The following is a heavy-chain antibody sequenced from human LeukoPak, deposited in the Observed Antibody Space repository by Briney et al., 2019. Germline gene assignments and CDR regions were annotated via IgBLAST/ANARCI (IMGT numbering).Heavy chain of an antibody. J-gene: IGHJ4*02. CDR3: ARGVLRRYYDSSGYCCYFDY. Sequence: SETLSLTCTVSAGSISSYHWSWIRQHPGKGLEWIGYIYYSGSTYYNPSLKSRVTISVDTSKNQFSLKLSSVTAADTAAYYCARGVLRRYYDSSGYCCYFDYWGQGTLVTVSS. CDR1: AGSISSYH. V-gene: IGHV4-59*06. D-gene: IGHD3-22*01. CDR2: IYYSGST.